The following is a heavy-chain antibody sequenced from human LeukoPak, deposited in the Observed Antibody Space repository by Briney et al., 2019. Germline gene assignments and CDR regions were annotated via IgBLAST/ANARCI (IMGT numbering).Heavy chain of an antibody. Sequence: PSETLSLACGVFGVSINDYYWSWIRQSPGKGLEWIGEISHTEGTRYNPSLESRVTMSVGTSENQLSLKLIFVTAADTAVYYCARIRCGHSGSVCYNHWGLGTLVTVSS. V-gene: IGHV4-34*01. D-gene: IGHD3-9*01. J-gene: IGHJ1*01. CDR3: ARIRCGHSGSVCYNH. CDR1: GVSINDYY. CDR2: ISHTEGT.